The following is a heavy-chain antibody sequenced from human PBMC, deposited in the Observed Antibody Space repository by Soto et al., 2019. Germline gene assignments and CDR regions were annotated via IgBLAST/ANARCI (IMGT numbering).Heavy chain of an antibody. D-gene: IGHD3-22*01. CDR3: ARGLEAYYYDSSGYYPYYFDD. V-gene: IGHV1-2*04. CDR2: INPNSGGT. J-gene: IGHJ4*02. Sequence: GASVKVSCKASGYTFTGYYMHWVRQAPGQGLEWMGWINPNSGGTNYAQKFQGWVTMARDTSISTAYMELSRLRSDDTAVYYCARGLEAYYYDSSGYYPYYFDDWGQGTLVTVSS. CDR1: GYTFTGYY.